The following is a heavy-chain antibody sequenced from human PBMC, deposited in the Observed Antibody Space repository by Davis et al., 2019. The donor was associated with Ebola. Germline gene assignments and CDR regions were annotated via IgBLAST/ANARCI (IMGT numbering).Heavy chain of an antibody. Sequence: GESLKISCKGSGYSFTKYWIGWVRQMPGKGLEWMGIIDPRDSETRYSPSLQGQVTFSVDKANSTAYLQWSSLKASDTAMYYCARPYGGNAYFDYWGQGTLVTVSS. CDR1: GYSFTKYW. J-gene: IGHJ4*02. D-gene: IGHD4-23*01. CDR3: ARPYGGNAYFDY. CDR2: IDPRDSET. V-gene: IGHV5-51*01.